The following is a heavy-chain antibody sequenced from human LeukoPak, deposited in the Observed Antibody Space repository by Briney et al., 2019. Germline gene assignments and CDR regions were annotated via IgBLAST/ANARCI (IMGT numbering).Heavy chain of an antibody. D-gene: IGHD5-12*01. CDR3: TRVRGYSGYVDAFDI. CDR1: GFTFGDYA. CDR2: IRSKAYGGTT. V-gene: IGHV3-49*04. Sequence: GGSLRLSCTASGFTFGDYAMSWVRQAPGKGLEWVGFIRSKAYGGTTEYAASVKGRFTISRDDSKSIAYLQMNSLKTEDTAVYYCTRVRGYSGYVDAFDIWGQGTMVTVCS. J-gene: IGHJ3*02.